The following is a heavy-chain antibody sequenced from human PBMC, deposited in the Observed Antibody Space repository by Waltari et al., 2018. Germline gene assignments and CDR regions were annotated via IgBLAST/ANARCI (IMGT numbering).Heavy chain of an antibody. CDR2: INHSGST. J-gene: IGHJ4*02. V-gene: IGHV4-34*01. CDR3: ARVDPLTAMDFDY. D-gene: IGHD5-18*01. CDR1: GGSFSGYY. Sequence: QVQLQQWGAGLLKPSETLSLTCAVYGGSFSGYYWSWIRQPPGKGLEWIGEINHSGSTNYNPSLKSRVTISVDTSKNQFSLKLSSVTAADTAVYYCARVDPLTAMDFDYWGQGTLVTVSS.